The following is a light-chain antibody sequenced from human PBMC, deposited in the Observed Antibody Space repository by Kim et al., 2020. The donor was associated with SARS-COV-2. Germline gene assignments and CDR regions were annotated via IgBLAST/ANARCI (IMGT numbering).Light chain of an antibody. V-gene: IGKV3-20*01. Sequence: ETVLTQSPGTLSLSPGDRATLSCRASQIVGSTYLAWYQHKPGQAPRLIIHGASNRATGVPDRFSGSGSGTDFTLTVSRLEPEDFSVYYCQQYIFSPWTFFQGTKVDIK. CDR1: QIVGSTY. J-gene: IGKJ1*01. CDR2: GAS. CDR3: QQYIFSPWT.